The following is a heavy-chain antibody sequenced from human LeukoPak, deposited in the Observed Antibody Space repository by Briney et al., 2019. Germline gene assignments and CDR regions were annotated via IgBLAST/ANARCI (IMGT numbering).Heavy chain of an antibody. D-gene: IGHD5-12*01. CDR2: IYYSGST. J-gene: IGHJ4*02. V-gene: IGHV4-59*01. CDR1: GGSISSYY. Sequence: SETLSLTSTVSGGSISSYYRSWIRQPPGKGLEWIGYIYYSGSTNYNPSLKSRVTISVDTSKNQFSLKLSSVTAADTAIFYCARGNGGYAVYWGQGTLVTVSS. CDR3: ARGNGGYAVY.